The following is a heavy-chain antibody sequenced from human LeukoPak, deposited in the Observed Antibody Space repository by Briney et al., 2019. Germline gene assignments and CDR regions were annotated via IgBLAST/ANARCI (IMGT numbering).Heavy chain of an antibody. D-gene: IGHD6-13*01. Sequence: PGGSLRLSCAASGFTFSDYYMSWIRQAPGKGLEWVANIKQDGSEKYYVDSVKGRFTISRDNAKNSLYLQMNSLRVEDTAVHYCARDFAAAVGWGQGTLVTVSS. J-gene: IGHJ4*02. V-gene: IGHV3-7*01. CDR1: GFTFSDYY. CDR2: IKQDGSEK. CDR3: ARDFAAAVG.